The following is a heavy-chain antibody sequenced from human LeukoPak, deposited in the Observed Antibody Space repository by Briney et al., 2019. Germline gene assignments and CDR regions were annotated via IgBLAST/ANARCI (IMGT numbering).Heavy chain of an antibody. D-gene: IGHD6-19*01. CDR2: MNPNSGNT. CDR1: GYTFTSYD. V-gene: IGHV1-8*03. CDR3: ARGVVRGGWYHLFDY. Sequence: GASVKVSCKASGYTFTSYDINWVRQATGQGLEWMGWMNPNSGNTGYAQKFQGRVTITRSTSISAAYMELSSLRSEDTAVYYCARGVVRGGWYHLFDYWGQGTLVTVSS. J-gene: IGHJ4*02.